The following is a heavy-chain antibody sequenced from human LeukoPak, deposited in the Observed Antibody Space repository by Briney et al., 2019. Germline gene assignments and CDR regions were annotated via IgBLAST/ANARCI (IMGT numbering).Heavy chain of an antibody. CDR3: ATNVITMTSRWFDP. V-gene: IGHV1-24*01. D-gene: IGHD3-22*01. Sequence: ASVTVSCKVSGYTLTELSMHWVRQAPGKGLEWMGGFDPEDGETIYAQKFQGRVTMTEDTSTDTAYMELSSLRSEDTAVYYCATNVITMTSRWFDPWGQGTLVTVSS. J-gene: IGHJ5*02. CDR1: GYTLTELS. CDR2: FDPEDGET.